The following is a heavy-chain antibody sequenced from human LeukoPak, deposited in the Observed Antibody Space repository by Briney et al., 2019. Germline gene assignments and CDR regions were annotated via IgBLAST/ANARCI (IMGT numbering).Heavy chain of an antibody. Sequence: GGSLRLSCAASGFTFRRYWMSWVRQAPGEGLEWVAIINQDGSEKYYVDSVKGRFTISRDNAKNSLYLQMNSLRAEDTAVYYCARAITMVRGLIYYGMDVWGQGTTVTVSS. V-gene: IGHV3-7*01. CDR2: INQDGSEK. D-gene: IGHD3-10*01. J-gene: IGHJ6*02. CDR1: GFTFRRYW. CDR3: ARAITMVRGLIYYGMDV.